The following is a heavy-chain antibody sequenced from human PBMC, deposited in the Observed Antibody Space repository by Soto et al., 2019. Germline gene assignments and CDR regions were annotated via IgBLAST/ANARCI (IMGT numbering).Heavy chain of an antibody. Sequence: GGSLRLSCAASGFTFDDYAMHWVRQAPGKGLEWVSGISWNSGSIGYADSVKGRFTISRDNAKNSLYLQMNSLRAEDTALYYCAKETFTYGGDYPLDVWGKGTTVTVSS. J-gene: IGHJ6*04. D-gene: IGHD2-21*02. CDR1: GFTFDDYA. CDR2: ISWNSGSI. V-gene: IGHV3-9*01. CDR3: AKETFTYGGDYPLDV.